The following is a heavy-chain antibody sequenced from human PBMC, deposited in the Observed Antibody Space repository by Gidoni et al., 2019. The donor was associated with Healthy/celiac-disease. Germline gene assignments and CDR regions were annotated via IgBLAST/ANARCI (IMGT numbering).Heavy chain of an antibody. D-gene: IGHD3-3*01. J-gene: IGHJ4*02. CDR3: ARDLGGGELRFLEWLFDH. CDR1: GFTFISYA. V-gene: IGHV3-30-3*01. Sequence: QVQLVESGGGVVQPGRSLRLSCAASGFTFISYAMHWVRQAPGKGLAWVAVISYDGSNKYYADSVKGRFTISRDNSKNTLNLQMNSLRAEDTAVYYCARDLGGGELRFLEWLFDHWGQGTLVTVSS. CDR2: ISYDGSNK.